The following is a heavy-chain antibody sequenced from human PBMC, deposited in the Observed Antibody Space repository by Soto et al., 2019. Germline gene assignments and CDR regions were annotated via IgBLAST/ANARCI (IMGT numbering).Heavy chain of an antibody. CDR1: GFSLRTGGVG. CDR2: IYWNGET. CDR3: AHQPAFADYNLDY. J-gene: IGHJ4*02. V-gene: IGHV2-5*01. Sequence: VHPTQTLTLTCNFSGFSLRTGGVGVAWFRQPPGKALEWLTLIYWNGETRTSPSLENRLTVTKDASENRVALTMTNMDPVDTATYYSAHQPAFADYNLDYWGQGSRVTVSS. D-gene: IGHD1-20*01.